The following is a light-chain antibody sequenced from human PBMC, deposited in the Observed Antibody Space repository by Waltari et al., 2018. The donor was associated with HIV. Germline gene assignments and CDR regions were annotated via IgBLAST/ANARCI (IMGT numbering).Light chain of an antibody. CDR1: SSAVGGYNL. V-gene: IGLV2-23*02. CDR3: CAYAGSTTYVI. J-gene: IGLJ2*01. Sequence: QSALTQPASVSGSPGQSITISCTGTSSAVGGYNLVSWYQQHPGKAPKLMSYEVSKRPSGVSNRFSGSKSGNTASLTISGLQAEDEADYYCCAYAGSTTYVIFGGGTKLTVL. CDR2: EVS.